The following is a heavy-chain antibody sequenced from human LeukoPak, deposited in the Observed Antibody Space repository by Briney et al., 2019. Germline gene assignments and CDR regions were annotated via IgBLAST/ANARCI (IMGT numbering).Heavy chain of an antibody. Sequence: ASVKVSYKASGYTFTSYGISWVRQAPGQGLEWMGWISAYNGNTNYAQKLQGRVTMTTDTSTSTAYMELRSLRSDDTAVYYCARVLCSGGSCYYYDYWGQGTLVTVSS. CDR3: ARVLCSGGSCYYYDY. V-gene: IGHV1-18*01. CDR1: GYTFTSYG. CDR2: ISAYNGNT. J-gene: IGHJ4*02. D-gene: IGHD2-15*01.